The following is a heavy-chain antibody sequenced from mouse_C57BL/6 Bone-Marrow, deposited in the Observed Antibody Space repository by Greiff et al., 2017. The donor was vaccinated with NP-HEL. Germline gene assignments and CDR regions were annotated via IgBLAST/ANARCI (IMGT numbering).Heavy chain of an antibody. J-gene: IGHJ3*01. V-gene: IGHV1-39*01. CDR3: ARGDYYGIIPAWFAY. CDR2: INPNYGTT. D-gene: IGHD1-1*01. CDR1: GYSFTDYN. Sequence: EVQLQQSGPELVKPGASVKISCKASGYSFTDYNMNWVKQSNGKSLEWIGVINPNYGTTSYNQKFKGKATLTVDQSSSTDYMQLNSLTSEDSAVYYCARGDYYGIIPAWFAYWGQGTLVTVSA.